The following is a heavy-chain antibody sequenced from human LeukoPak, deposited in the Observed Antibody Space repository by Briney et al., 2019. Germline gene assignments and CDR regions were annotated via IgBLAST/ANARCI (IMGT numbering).Heavy chain of an antibody. CDR3: ARARLSYFDY. CDR1: GGSISSSSYY. V-gene: IGHV4-39*01. Sequence: SSETLSLTCTVSGGSISSSSYYWGWIRQPPGKGLEWIGSIYYSGSTYYNPSLKSRVTISVDTSKNQFSLKLSSVTAADTAVYYCARARLSYFDYWGQGTLVTVSS. J-gene: IGHJ4*02. CDR2: IYYSGST. D-gene: IGHD3-16*02.